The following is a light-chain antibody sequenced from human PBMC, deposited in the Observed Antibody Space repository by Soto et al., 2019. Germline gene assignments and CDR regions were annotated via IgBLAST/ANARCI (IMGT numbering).Light chain of an antibody. CDR2: GAS. CDR3: QQYGSSPLT. CDR1: QTVTSSF. V-gene: IGKV3-20*01. J-gene: IGKJ4*01. Sequence: EIVLTQSPGTLSLSPGERVTLSCRASQTVTSSFLAWYQRKPGQAPRLLIYGASDRATGIPDRFSGSGSGTDFTLTISRLEPEDFAVYYCQQYGSSPLTFGGGTKVDIK.